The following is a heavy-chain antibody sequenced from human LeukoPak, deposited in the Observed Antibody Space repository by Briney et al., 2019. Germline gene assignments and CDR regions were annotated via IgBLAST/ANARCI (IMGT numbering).Heavy chain of an antibody. CDR1: GASISSYY. CDR3: ASGPYPAAGTDHQFDY. CDR2: IYYRGST. D-gene: IGHD6-13*01. V-gene: IGHV4-59*01. J-gene: IGHJ4*02. Sequence: SETLSLTCTISGASISSYYWSWIRQPPGKGLEWIGYIYYRGSTNYNPSLKSRVTISVDTSKNQFSLKLSSVTAADTAVYYCASGPYPAAGTDHQFDYWGQGTLVTVSS.